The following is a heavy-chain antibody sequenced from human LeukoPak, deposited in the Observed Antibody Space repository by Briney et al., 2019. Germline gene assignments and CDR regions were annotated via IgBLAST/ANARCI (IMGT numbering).Heavy chain of an antibody. CDR1: GYSFTSYW. CDR2: IYPGDSET. CDR3: ARRYYGSGSYYNWFDP. Sequence: GESLKISCQGLGYSFTSYWIGWVRQMPGKGLEWVGIIYPGDSETRYSPSFQGQVTISADKSISTAYLQWSSLKASDTAMYYCARRYYGSGSYYNWFDPWGQGTLVTVSS. V-gene: IGHV5-51*01. J-gene: IGHJ5*02. D-gene: IGHD3-10*01.